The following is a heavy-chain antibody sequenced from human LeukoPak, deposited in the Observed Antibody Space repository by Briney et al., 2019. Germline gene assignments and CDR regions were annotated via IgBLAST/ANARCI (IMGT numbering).Heavy chain of an antibody. CDR2: ISWDSKNI. D-gene: IGHD6-19*01. Sequence: GRSLRLSCAASGFTFDDYAMFWVRQAPGKGLEWVSGISWDSKNIGYAASVKGRFTISRDNAKNSLYLQLHSLRPEDTAFYYCARGNRDSSGFYYYYGMDVWGQGTTVTFSS. J-gene: IGHJ6*02. V-gene: IGHV3-9*01. CDR3: ARGNRDSSGFYYYYGMDV. CDR1: GFTFDDYA.